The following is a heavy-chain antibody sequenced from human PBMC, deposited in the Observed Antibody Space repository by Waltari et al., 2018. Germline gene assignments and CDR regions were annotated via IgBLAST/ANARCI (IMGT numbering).Heavy chain of an antibody. J-gene: IGHJ5*02. CDR3: ARVGGRGYCSSASCSGFDP. CDR2: ISRSSDYI. CDR1: GFTFTSYS. Sequence: EVQLVESGGGLVKPGGSLSLSCAASGFTFTSYSMNWVPPAPGKGLEWVSSISRSSDYIYYADSVKGRFTISRDNGKNSLYLQMNSLRAEDTAVYYCARVGGRGYCSSASCSGFDPWGQGTLVTVSS. D-gene: IGHD2-2*01. V-gene: IGHV3-21*01.